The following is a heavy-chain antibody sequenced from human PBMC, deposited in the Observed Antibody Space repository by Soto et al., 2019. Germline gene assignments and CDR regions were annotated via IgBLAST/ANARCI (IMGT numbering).Heavy chain of an antibody. CDR2: ISTTRNYT. CDR1: LFTFSDHF. D-gene: IGHD2-21*01. J-gene: IGHJ4*02. Sequence: SLRLSCIVSLFTFSDHFIAWVRQSPGKGLEWVSDISTTRNYTKYADSVKGRFSMSRDNARNSVYLQMNRLRADDTAVYYCARVSRDYHLYYFDYWGQGAPVTVSS. CDR3: ARVSRDYHLYYFDY. V-gene: IGHV3-11*06.